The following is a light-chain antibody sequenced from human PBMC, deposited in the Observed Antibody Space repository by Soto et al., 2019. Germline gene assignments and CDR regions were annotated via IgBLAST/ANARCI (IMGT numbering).Light chain of an antibody. CDR3: QQYSFLPRT. CDR1: PGVSANN. CDR2: DAS. J-gene: IGKJ1*01. Sequence: GLTQSPGSRSLCRGEWATLAGGASPGVSANNLAWYQHKPGQAPRLLIYDASNRATGIPARFSGSGSATDSTLPISRLEPEDFAVYYCQQYSFLPRTFGQGTKVDIK. V-gene: IGKV3-20*01.